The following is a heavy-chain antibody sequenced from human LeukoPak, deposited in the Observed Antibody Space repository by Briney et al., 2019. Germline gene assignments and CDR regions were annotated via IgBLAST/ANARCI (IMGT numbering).Heavy chain of an antibody. Sequence: SETLSLTCAVSGYSISSGSYWGWIRQPPGKGLEWIGSIFHSGTTYHNPSLKSRVTTSVDTSKNQVSLKLSSVTAADTAVYYCARDLSVTAKFDYWGQGTLVTVSS. CDR2: IFHSGTT. V-gene: IGHV4-38-2*02. CDR1: GYSISSGSY. D-gene: IGHD5-18*01. J-gene: IGHJ4*02. CDR3: ARDLSVTAKFDY.